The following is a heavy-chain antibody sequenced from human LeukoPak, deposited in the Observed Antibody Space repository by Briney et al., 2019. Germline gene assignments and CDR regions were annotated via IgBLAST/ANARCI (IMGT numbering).Heavy chain of an antibody. CDR3: ARRRIGDSTITIYNWFDP. CDR1: GGYISSYY. CDR2: IHDSGST. D-gene: IGHD4-11*01. J-gene: IGHJ5*02. Sequence: SETLSLTCTVSGGYISSYYWNWIRQPPGGGLEWIGFIHDSGSTNYNPSLKSRVTISVDTPKNQFSLKLRSVTAADTAVYYCARRRIGDSTITIYNWFDPWGQGTLVTVSS. V-gene: IGHV4-59*08.